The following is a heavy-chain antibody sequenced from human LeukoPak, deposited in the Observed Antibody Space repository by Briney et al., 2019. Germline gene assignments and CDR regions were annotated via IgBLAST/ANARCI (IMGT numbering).Heavy chain of an antibody. CDR2: INPNSGGT. J-gene: IGHJ4*02. CDR3: ARETKTNIVATMGSIDY. V-gene: IGHV1-2*04. CDR1: GYTFTGYY. Sequence: ASVKVSCKASGYTFTGYYMHWVRQAPGQGLEWMGWINPNSGGTNYAQKFQGWVTMTRDTSISTAHMELSRLRSDDTAVYYCARETKTNIVATMGSIDYWGQGTLVTVSS. D-gene: IGHD5-12*01.